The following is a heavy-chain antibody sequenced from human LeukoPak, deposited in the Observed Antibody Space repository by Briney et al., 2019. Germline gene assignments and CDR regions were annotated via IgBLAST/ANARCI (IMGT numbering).Heavy chain of an antibody. CDR3: ARTDNYYYYYAMDV. CDR1: GGSISSYY. J-gene: IGHJ6*02. V-gene: IGHV4-59*01. CDR2: IYYSGST. Sequence: SETLSLTCTVSGGSISSYYWSWIRQPPGKGLEWIGYIYYSGSTIYNPSLKSRVTISIDTSKNQFSLKLSSVTAADTAVYYCARTDNYYYYYAMDVWGQGTTVTVSS.